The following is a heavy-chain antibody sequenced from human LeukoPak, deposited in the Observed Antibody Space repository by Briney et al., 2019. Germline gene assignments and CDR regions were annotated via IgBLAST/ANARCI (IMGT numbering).Heavy chain of an antibody. V-gene: IGHV3-30*18. CDR2: ISYDGSNK. D-gene: IGHD3-16*01. J-gene: IGHJ4*02. CDR1: GFTFSSYG. CDR3: AKARFPLAGQVISDY. Sequence: PGGSLRLSCAASGFTFSSYGMHWVRQAPGKGLEWVAVISYDGSNKCYADSVKGRFTISRDNSKNTLYLQMNSLRAEDTAVYYCAKARFPLAGQVISDYWGQGTLVTVSS.